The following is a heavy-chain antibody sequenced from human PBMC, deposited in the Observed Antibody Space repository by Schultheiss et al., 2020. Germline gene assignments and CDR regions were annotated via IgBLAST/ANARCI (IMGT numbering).Heavy chain of an antibody. V-gene: IGHV1-8*01. Sequence: ASVKVSCKASGYTFTSYDINWVRQATGQGLEWMGWMNPNSGNTGYAQKFQGRVTMTRDTSISTAHMELSRLNSDDTAIYYCARSGGYDVWGKGTAVTVSS. CDR2: MNPNSGNT. D-gene: IGHD2-15*01. CDR1: GYTFTSYD. J-gene: IGHJ6*04. CDR3: ARSGGYDV.